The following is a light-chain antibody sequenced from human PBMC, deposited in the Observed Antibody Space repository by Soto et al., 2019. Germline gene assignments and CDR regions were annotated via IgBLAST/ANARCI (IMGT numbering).Light chain of an antibody. CDR2: GAS. CDR1: LSVSSSY. V-gene: IGKV3-20*01. CDR3: QQYGSSPRT. J-gene: IGKJ1*01. Sequence: EMVLAQAPGTLSLSPGERATLSCRASLSVSSSYLGWYQQKPGQAPRLLVYGASTRATGIPDRFSGSGSGTDFTLTISRLEPEDFAVYYCQQYGSSPRTFGQGTKVEIK.